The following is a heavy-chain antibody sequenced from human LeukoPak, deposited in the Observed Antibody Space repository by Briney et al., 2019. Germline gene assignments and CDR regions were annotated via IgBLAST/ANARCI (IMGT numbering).Heavy chain of an antibody. CDR3: ARHVGHWFFDSSYYFDY. CDR2: IYYSGST. Sequence: TSETLSLTCTVSGGSISSSSYYWGWIRQPPGKGLEWIGSIYYSGSTYYNPSLKSRFTISVHTSKNQFSLKLSSVPAADTAVYYCARHVGHWFFDSSYYFDYWGQGTLVTVSS. D-gene: IGHD4-11*01. V-gene: IGHV4-39*01. J-gene: IGHJ4*02. CDR1: GGSISSSSYY.